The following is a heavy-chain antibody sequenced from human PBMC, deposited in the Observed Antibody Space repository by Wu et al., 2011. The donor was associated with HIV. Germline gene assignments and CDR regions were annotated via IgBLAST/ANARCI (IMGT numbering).Heavy chain of an antibody. J-gene: IGHJ6*02. CDR2: MVPMFGRQ. Sequence: QVQLVQSGAEVKKPGSSVKVSCKASGGTFNGHAMSWVRQAPGQGLEWMGGMVPMFGRQDYAQKFRGRVKITVDKSQTIAYMELSSLRSEDTAIYYCARERLVVIAAMGDRFHFYGMDVWGQGTTVTVSS. V-gene: IGHV1-69*14. CDR1: GGTFNGHA. D-gene: IGHD2-15*01. CDR3: ARERLVVIAAMGDRFHFYGMDV.